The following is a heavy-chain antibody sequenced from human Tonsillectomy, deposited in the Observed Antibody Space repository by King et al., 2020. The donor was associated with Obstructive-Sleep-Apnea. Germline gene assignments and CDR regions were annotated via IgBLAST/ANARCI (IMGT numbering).Heavy chain of an antibody. CDR2: IYHSGST. V-gene: IGHV4-4*02. CDR3: ARVGGYYDSGGYYVDAFDI. CDR1: GGSISSSNW. Sequence: QLQESGPGLMKPSGTLSLTCAVSGGSISSSNWWSWVRQPPGKGLEWIGEIYHSGSTNYNPSLKSRVTISVDKSKNQISLKLSSVTAADTAVYYCARVGGYYDSGGYYVDAFDIWGSGTMVTVSS. D-gene: IGHD3-22*01. J-gene: IGHJ3*02.